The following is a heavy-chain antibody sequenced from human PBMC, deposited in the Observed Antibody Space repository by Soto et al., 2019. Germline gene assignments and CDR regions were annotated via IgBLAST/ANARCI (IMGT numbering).Heavy chain of an antibody. CDR2: ISYDGSNK. CDR1: GFTFSSYA. Sequence: PGGSLRLSCAASGFTFSSYAMHWVRQAPGKGLEWVAVISYDGSNKYYADSVKGRFTISRDNSKNTLYLQMNSLRAEHTAVYYFARVRLHIIYYYYGLELWRQGTTVTVSS. V-gene: IGHV3-30-3*01. J-gene: IGHJ6*02. CDR3: ARVRLHIIYYYYGLEL.